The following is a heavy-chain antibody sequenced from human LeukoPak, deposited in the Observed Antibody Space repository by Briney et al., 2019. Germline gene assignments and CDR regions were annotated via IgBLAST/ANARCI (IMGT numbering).Heavy chain of an antibody. CDR3: GSGSYYDY. V-gene: IGHV5-51*01. Sequence: VASVKVSCKASGYSFTAYYVHWVRQAPGQGLEWMGIIYPGDSDTRYSPSFQGQVTISADKSISTAYLQWSSLKASDTAMYYCGSGSYYDYWGQGTLVTVSS. J-gene: IGHJ4*02. D-gene: IGHD1-26*01. CDR2: IYPGDSDT. CDR1: GYSFTAYY.